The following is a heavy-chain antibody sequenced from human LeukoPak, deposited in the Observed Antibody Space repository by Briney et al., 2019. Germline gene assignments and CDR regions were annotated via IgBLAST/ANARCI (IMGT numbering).Heavy chain of an antibody. CDR3: ARDLPIDTAMVESNGFDY. D-gene: IGHD5-18*01. CDR2: IKQDGSEK. V-gene: IGHV3-7*01. J-gene: IGHJ4*02. Sequence: GGSLRLSCAASGFTFSSYWMSWVRQAPGKGLEWVANIKQDGSEKYYVDSVKGRFTISRDNAKNSLYLQVNSLRAEDTAVYYCARDLPIDTAMVESNGFDYWGQGTLVTVSS. CDR1: GFTFSSYW.